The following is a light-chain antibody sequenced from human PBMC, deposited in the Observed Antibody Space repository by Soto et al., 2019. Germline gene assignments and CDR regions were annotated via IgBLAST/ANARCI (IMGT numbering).Light chain of an antibody. J-gene: IGLJ1*01. V-gene: IGLV2-14*01. CDR2: DVS. Sequence: QLVLTQPASVSGSPGQSITISCTGTSSDVGGYNYVSWFQQHPGKAPKLMIYDVSNRPSGVSNRFSASKSGNTASLTISGLQAEDEADYYCSSYSSSNTLGVFGTGTKLTVL. CDR1: SSDVGGYNY. CDR3: SSYSSSNTLGV.